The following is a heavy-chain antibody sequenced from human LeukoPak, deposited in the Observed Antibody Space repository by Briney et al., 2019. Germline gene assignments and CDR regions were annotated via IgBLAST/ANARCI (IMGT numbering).Heavy chain of an antibody. Sequence: PGGSLRLSCAASGFTFSSYSMNWVRQAPGKGLEWVSSITSSSSYIYYADSVKGRFTISRDNAKNSLYLQMNSLRAEDTAVYYCARDGLYYDSSGLDYWGQGTLVTVSS. CDR2: ITSSSSYI. CDR1: GFTFSSYS. J-gene: IGHJ4*02. V-gene: IGHV3-21*01. CDR3: ARDGLYYDSSGLDY. D-gene: IGHD3-22*01.